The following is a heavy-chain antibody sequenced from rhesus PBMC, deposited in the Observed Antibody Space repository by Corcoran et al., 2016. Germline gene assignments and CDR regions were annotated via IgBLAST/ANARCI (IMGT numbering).Heavy chain of an antibody. D-gene: IGHD3-3*01. CDR2: INGNCGRT. Sequence: QVQLQESGPGLVKPSETLSLTCAVSGGSFSSYWWSWIRQPPGKGLEWIGEINGNCGRTNYNPSLNRRVTISQDAAKNQSSLKPGSATAADTARYYCARYDGRYLDWVPWGQGALVTVSA. CDR3: ARYDGRYLDWVP. V-gene: IGHV4-80*01. CDR1: GGSFSSYW. J-gene: IGHJ1*01.